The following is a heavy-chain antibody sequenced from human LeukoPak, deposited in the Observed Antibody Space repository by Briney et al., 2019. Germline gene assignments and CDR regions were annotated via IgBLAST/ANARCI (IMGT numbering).Heavy chain of an antibody. CDR1: GGSISSGGYY. D-gene: IGHD6-13*01. CDR2: IYTSGST. V-gene: IGHV4-61*02. CDR3: ARGCYSAAGREGFDY. J-gene: IGHJ4*02. Sequence: PSQTLSLTCTVSGGSISSGGYYWSWIRQPAGKGLEWIGRIYTSGSTNYNPSLKSRVTMSVGTSKNQFSLKLSSVTAADTAVYYCARGCYSAAGREGFDYWGQGTLVTVSS.